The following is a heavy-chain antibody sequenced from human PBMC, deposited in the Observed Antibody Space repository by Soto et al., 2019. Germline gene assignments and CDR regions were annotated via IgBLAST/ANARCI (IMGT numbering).Heavy chain of an antibody. J-gene: IGHJ4*02. V-gene: IGHV3-7*01. CDR3: ARVFYTWGSLRFDY. CDR2: IKQDGSEK. Sequence: EVQLVESGGGLVQPGGSLRLTCAASGFTFNDFWMSWVRQTPGTGLECVANIKQDGSEKKYVDSVKGRFTISRDNAENSLSLQMNSLRVEDTAVYYCARVFYTWGSLRFDYWGQGARVTVSS. CDR1: GFTFNDFW. D-gene: IGHD3-16*01.